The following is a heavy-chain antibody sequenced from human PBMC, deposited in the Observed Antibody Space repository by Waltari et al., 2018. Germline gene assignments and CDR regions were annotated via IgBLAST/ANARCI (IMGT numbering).Heavy chain of an antibody. D-gene: IGHD4-17*01. CDR2: ISSSCSTI. Sequence: EVQLVESGGGLVQPGGSLRLSCAASGFTFSSYEMNWVRQAPGKGLEWVSYISSSCSTIYYADSVKGRFTISRDNAKNSLYLQMNSLRAEDTAVYYCARGGDYGDYVDAFDIWGQGTMVTVSS. CDR3: ARGGDYGDYVDAFDI. V-gene: IGHV3-48*03. J-gene: IGHJ3*02. CDR1: GFTFSSYE.